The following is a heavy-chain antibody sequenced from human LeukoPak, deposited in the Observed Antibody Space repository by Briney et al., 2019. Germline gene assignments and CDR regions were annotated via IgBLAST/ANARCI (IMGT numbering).Heavy chain of an antibody. Sequence: ASVKVSCKASGYTFTGDYMHWVRQAPGQGLEWMGWINPNSGGTKYGQKFQGRVTMTRDTSTSTAFMELSRLTSDDTAVYFCARQQTSGVFHLMKFWGQGTMVSVS. CDR2: INPNSGGT. D-gene: IGHD6-6*01. V-gene: IGHV1-2*02. CDR3: ARQQTSGVFHLMKF. CDR1: GYTFTGDY. J-gene: IGHJ1*01.